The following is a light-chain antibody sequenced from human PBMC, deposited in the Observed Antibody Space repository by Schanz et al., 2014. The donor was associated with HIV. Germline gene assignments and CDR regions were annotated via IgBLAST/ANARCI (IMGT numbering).Light chain of an antibody. V-gene: IGKV3-20*01. J-gene: IGKJ4*01. CDR1: QSVSSNS. CDR2: GAT. Sequence: EIVLTQSPGTLSLSPGERATLSCRASQSVSSNSLAWYQEKPGQAPRLLIYGATSRATGIPGRFSGSGSGTDFTLTINSLEPEDSAVYYCQQYGSSPLTFGGGTKVEI. CDR3: QQYGSSPLT.